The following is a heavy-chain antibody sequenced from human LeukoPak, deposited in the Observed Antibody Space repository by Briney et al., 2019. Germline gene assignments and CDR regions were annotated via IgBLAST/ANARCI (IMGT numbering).Heavy chain of an antibody. CDR1: GYSFTNYW. Sequence: GESLKISCKGSGYSFTNYWIAWVRQMPGQGLESMAIIYPGDSDARYSPSLQGQVTISVDKSISTTYLRWSSLKASDTAMYYCARRGWGFGEPKRDHDTFDIWGQGTMVTVSS. D-gene: IGHD3-10*01. V-gene: IGHV5-51*01. J-gene: IGHJ3*02. CDR2: IYPGDSDA. CDR3: ARRGWGFGEPKRDHDTFDI.